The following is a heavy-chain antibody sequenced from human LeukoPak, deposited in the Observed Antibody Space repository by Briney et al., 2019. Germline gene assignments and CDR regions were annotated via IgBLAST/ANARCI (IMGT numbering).Heavy chain of an antibody. Sequence: GGSLRLSCAASGSTFSSYSMNWVRQAPGKGLEWVSSISSSSSYIYYADSVKGRFTISRDNAKNSLYLQMNSLRAEDTAVYYCARDRSYYDSSGYYTPLGAFDIWGQGTMVTVSS. CDR2: ISSSSSYI. D-gene: IGHD3-22*01. J-gene: IGHJ3*02. CDR1: GSTFSSYS. CDR3: ARDRSYYDSSGYYTPLGAFDI. V-gene: IGHV3-21*01.